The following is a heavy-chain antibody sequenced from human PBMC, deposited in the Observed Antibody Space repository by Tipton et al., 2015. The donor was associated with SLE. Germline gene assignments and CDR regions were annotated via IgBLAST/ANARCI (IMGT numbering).Heavy chain of an antibody. CDR3: ARAREQLVPLDY. CDR1: GFTFSSYS. Sequence: GSLRLSCAASGFTFSSYSMNWVRQAPGKGLEWVSSISSSSSYIYYADSVKGRFTISRDNAKNSLYLQMNSLRAEDTAVYYCARAREQLVPLDYWGQGTLVTVSS. CDR2: ISSSSSYI. J-gene: IGHJ4*02. V-gene: IGHV3-21*01. D-gene: IGHD6-6*01.